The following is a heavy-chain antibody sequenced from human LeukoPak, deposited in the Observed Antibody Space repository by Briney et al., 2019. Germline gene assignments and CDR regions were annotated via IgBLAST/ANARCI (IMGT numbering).Heavy chain of an antibody. J-gene: IGHJ3*02. D-gene: IGHD2-15*01. CDR2: ISYDGSNK. V-gene: IGHV3-30-3*01. CDR3: ARICSGGSCYNDAFHI. Sequence: PGGSLRLSCAASGFTFSSYAMHWVRQAPGKGLEWVAVISYDGSNKYYADSVKGRFTISRDNAKNSLYLQMNSLRVEDTAVYYCARICSGGSCYNDAFHIWGQGTMVTVSS. CDR1: GFTFSSYA.